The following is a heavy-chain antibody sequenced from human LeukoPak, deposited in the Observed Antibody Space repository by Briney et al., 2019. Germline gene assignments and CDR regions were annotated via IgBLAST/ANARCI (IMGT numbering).Heavy chain of an antibody. CDR3: ASFEYNWNGRNWFDP. CDR1: GGSISSSNW. J-gene: IGHJ5*02. Sequence: SETLSLTCAVSGGSISSSNWWSWVRQPPGKGLEWIGEIYHSGSTNYNPSLKSRVTISVDKSKNQFSLKLSSVTAADTAVYYCASFEYNWNGRNWFDPWGQGTLVTVSS. CDR2: IYHSGST. V-gene: IGHV4-4*02. D-gene: IGHD1-20*01.